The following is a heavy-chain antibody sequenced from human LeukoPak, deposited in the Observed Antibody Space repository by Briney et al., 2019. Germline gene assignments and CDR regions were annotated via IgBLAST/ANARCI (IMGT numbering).Heavy chain of an antibody. CDR1: GYSINSDYY. CDR3: ARIGLSGDY. Sequence: SETLSLTCAVSGYSINSDYYWGWIRQPPGKGPEWIGSIYHSGSTYYNPSLKSRVTISVDTSKNQFSLKLSSVTAADTAVYYCARIGLSGDYWGQGTLVTVSS. D-gene: IGHD1-26*01. V-gene: IGHV4-38-2*01. J-gene: IGHJ4*02. CDR2: IYHSGST.